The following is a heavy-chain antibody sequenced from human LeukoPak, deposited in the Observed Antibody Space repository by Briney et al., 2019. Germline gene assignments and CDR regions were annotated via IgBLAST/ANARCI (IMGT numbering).Heavy chain of an antibody. Sequence: SQTLSLTCTVSGGSISSGGYYWSWIRHHPGKGLEWIGYIYYSGSTYYNPSLKSRVTISVDTSKNQFSLKLSSVTAADTAVYYCARDRMGGGYYYGMDVWGQGTTVTVSS. CDR3: ARDRMGGGYYYGMDV. D-gene: IGHD2-8*01. V-gene: IGHV4-31*03. CDR2: IYYSGST. CDR1: GGSISSGGYY. J-gene: IGHJ6*02.